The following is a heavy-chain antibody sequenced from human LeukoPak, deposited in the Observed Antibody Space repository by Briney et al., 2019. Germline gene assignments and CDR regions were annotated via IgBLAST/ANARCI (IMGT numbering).Heavy chain of an antibody. CDR1: GYTFTGYY. Sequence: ASVKVSCKASGYTFTGYYMHWVRQAPGQGLEWMGWINPNIGGTNYAQKFQGRVTMTRDTSISTAYMELSRLRSDDTAVYYCARGPVIITTDNWFDPWGQGTLVTVSS. D-gene: IGHD3-10*01. V-gene: IGHV1-2*02. CDR3: ARGPVIITTDNWFDP. CDR2: INPNIGGT. J-gene: IGHJ5*02.